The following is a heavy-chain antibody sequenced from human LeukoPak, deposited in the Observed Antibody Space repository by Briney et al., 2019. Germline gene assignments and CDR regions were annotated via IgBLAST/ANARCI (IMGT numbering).Heavy chain of an antibody. Sequence: GGSLRLSCAASGFTFSSYGMHWVRQASGKGLEWVAVISYDGSNKYYADSVKGRFTISRDNSKNTLYLQMNSLRAEDTAVYYCAKTGSGGSCYSCWFDPWGQGTLVTVSS. CDR2: ISYDGSNK. J-gene: IGHJ5*02. CDR1: GFTFSSYG. V-gene: IGHV3-30*18. CDR3: AKTGSGGSCYSCWFDP. D-gene: IGHD2-15*01.